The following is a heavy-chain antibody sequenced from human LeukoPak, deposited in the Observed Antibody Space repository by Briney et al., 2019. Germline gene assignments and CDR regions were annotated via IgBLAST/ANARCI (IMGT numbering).Heavy chain of an antibody. CDR2: IIPIFGTA. CDR3: ARCEVVAARSYAFDI. J-gene: IGHJ3*02. D-gene: IGHD2-15*01. Sequence: SVKVSCKASGGTFISYAISWVRQGPGQGLEWMGGIIPIFGTANYAQKFQGRVTITTDESTSTAYMELSSLRSEDTAVYYCARCEVVAARSYAFDIWGEGTMVTVSS. V-gene: IGHV1-69*05. CDR1: GGTFISYA.